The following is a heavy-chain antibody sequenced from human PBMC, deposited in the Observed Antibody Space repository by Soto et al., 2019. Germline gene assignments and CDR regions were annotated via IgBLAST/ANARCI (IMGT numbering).Heavy chain of an antibody. Sequence: ASVKVSCKASGYTFTSYGITWVRQAPGQGLEWMGWISAYNGNTNYAQKLQGRVTMTTDTSTSTAYMELRSLRSDDTAVYYCARGGYCMSTSCYGANNWFDPWGQGTLVTVSS. V-gene: IGHV1-18*01. CDR3: ARGGYCMSTSCYGANNWFDP. D-gene: IGHD2-2*01. CDR1: GYTFTSYG. CDR2: ISAYNGNT. J-gene: IGHJ5*02.